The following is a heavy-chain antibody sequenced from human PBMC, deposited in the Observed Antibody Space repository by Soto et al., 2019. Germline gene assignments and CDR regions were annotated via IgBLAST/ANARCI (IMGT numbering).Heavy chain of an antibody. CDR2: ISGSGGST. D-gene: IGHD4-17*01. J-gene: IGHJ6*02. CDR3: AKTYGDWEYYGMDV. CDR1: GFTFSSYA. V-gene: IGHV3-23*01. Sequence: GGSLRLSCAASGFTFSSYAMSWVRQAPGKGLEWVSAISGSGGSTYYADSVKGRFTISRDNSKNTLYLQMNSLRAEDTAVYYCAKTYGDWEYYGMDVWGQGTTVTVSS.